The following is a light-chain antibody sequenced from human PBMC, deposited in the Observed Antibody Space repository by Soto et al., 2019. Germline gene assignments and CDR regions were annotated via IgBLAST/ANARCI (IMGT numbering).Light chain of an antibody. CDR2: GAS. V-gene: IGKV3-11*01. CDR3: QQYYSTLRT. CDR1: QSVSSY. J-gene: IGKJ1*01. Sequence: EIVLTQSPATLSLSPGERATLSCRASQSVSSYLAWYQQKPGQAPRLLIYGASNRATGIPDRFSGSGSGTDFTLTISSLQAEDVAVYYCQQYYSTLRTFGQGTKVDIK.